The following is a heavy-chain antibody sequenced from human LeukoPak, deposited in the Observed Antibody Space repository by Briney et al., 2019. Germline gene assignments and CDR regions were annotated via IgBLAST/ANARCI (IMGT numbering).Heavy chain of an antibody. Sequence: PGGSLRLSCAASGFTFSSYGMSWVRQAPGKGLEWVSAISGSGGSTYYADSVKGRFTISRDNSKNTLYLQMNSLRAEDTAVYYCARDRYDAFDIWGQGTMVTVSS. V-gene: IGHV3-23*01. J-gene: IGHJ3*02. D-gene: IGHD5-18*01. CDR3: ARDRYDAFDI. CDR2: ISGSGGST. CDR1: GFTFSSYG.